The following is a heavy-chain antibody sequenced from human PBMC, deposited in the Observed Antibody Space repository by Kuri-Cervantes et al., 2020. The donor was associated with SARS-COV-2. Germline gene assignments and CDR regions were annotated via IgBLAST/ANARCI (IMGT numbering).Heavy chain of an antibody. CDR3: ARDRVAWKWSQNPYYFEY. CDR2: ISDDGSRT. D-gene: IGHD2-15*01. V-gene: IGHV3-30*03. CDR1: GFTFSSYG. Sequence: GESLKISCAASGFTFSSYGMHWVRQAPGKGLEWVAVISDDGSRTYYVDSVKGRLLISRDNSNNTLYLQMNSLRADDTAVYFCARDRVAWKWSQNPYYFEYWGRGTLVTVSS. J-gene: IGHJ4*02.